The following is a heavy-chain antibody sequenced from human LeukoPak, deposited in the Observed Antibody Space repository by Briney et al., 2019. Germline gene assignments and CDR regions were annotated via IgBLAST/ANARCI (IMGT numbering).Heavy chain of an antibody. Sequence: PGRSLRLSCAASGFTFSSFGMHWVRQSPGKGLEWVAVISYDGSNNDYADSVKGRFTISRDNAKNTVYLQMNSLRPEDTAVYYCAKGGWFGELGGIDYWGQGNLVTVSS. CDR3: AKGGWFGELGGIDY. J-gene: IGHJ4*02. CDR1: GFTFSSFG. CDR2: ISYDGSNN. D-gene: IGHD3-10*01. V-gene: IGHV3-30*18.